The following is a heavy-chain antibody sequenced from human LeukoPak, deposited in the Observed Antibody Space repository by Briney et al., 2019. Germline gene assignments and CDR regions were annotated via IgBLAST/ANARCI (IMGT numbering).Heavy chain of an antibody. J-gene: IGHJ4*02. Sequence: SETLSLTCTVSGGSISSYYWSWIRQPPGKGLEWIGYIYYSGSTNYNPSLKGRVTISVDTSKSQFSLKLSSVTAADTAVYYCARQDYDFWSGYYGYWGQGTLVTVSS. CDR2: IYYSGST. D-gene: IGHD3-3*01. V-gene: IGHV4-59*01. CDR1: GGSISSYY. CDR3: ARQDYDFWSGYYGY.